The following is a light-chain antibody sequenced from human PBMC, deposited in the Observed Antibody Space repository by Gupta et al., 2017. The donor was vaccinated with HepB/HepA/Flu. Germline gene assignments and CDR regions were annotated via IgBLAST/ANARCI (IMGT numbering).Light chain of an antibody. CDR2: GEN. Sequence: RITCQGDSLRSYYASWYRQKTGQAPVLVVYGENKRHSGIPDRFSGSNSGITASLTITGAQAEDEADYYCNARDSSGNKLLFGGGTKLTVL. J-gene: IGLJ3*02. V-gene: IGLV3-19*01. CDR1: SLRSYY. CDR3: NARDSSGNKLL.